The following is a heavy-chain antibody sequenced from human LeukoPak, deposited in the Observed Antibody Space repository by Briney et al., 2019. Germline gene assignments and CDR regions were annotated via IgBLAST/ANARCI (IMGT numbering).Heavy chain of an antibody. J-gene: IGHJ6*03. Sequence: SETLSLTCSVSGGSISSYYWSWIRQPPGKGLEWIGYIYYSGSTNYNPSLKSRVTISVDTSKNQFSLKLSSVTAADTAVYYCARANSGIAAAGSGGRYYYYYYMDVWGKGTTVTVSS. D-gene: IGHD6-13*01. CDR2: IYYSGST. CDR1: GGSISSYY. CDR3: ARANSGIAAAGSGGRYYYYYYMDV. V-gene: IGHV4-59*12.